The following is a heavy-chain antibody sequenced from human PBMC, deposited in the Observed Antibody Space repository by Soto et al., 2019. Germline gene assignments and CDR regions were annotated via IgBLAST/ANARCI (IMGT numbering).Heavy chain of an antibody. Sequence: QVQLQESGPGLVKPSETLSLTCTVSGGSISGYYYSWIRQTPGKGLEWIGQIYYSGSTKYNPSLKSRVTMSVDTAKTQVSLKLTSVTAADTAVYYCAMVVTTLYNGFDPWGQGTLVSVSS. V-gene: IGHV4-59*08. CDR3: AMVVTTLYNGFDP. CDR1: GGSISGYY. CDR2: IYYSGST. J-gene: IGHJ5*02. D-gene: IGHD4-4*01.